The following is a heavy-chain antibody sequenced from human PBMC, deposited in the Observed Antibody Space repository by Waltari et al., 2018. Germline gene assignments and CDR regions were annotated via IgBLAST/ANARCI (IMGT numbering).Heavy chain of an antibody. V-gene: IGHV1-69*01. J-gene: IGHJ5*02. CDR1: GGAFRPYA. CDR3: ATFGGNSNWFDP. D-gene: IGHD1-7*01. Sequence: QVQLVQSGAEVKNPGSTLKVSCKTSGGAFRPYAISWVRQAPGQGLEWMGIIPISGTADYSQKFQGRITITADESTSTAYMELSGLKSDDTAVYYCATFGGNSNWFDPWGQGTLVTVSS. CDR2: IIPISGTA.